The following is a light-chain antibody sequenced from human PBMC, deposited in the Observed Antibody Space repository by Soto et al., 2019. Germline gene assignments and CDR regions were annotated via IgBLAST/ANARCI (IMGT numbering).Light chain of an antibody. CDR2: EVN. V-gene: IGLV2-18*02. CDR3: SSYTSSSTML. J-gene: IGLJ2*01. Sequence: QSVLTQPPSVSGSPGQSVTISCPGTSSDVGTYNRVSWYQEPPGTAPKLMIYEVNNRPSGVPDRFSGSKSGNTASLTISGLQAEDEADYYCSSYTSSSTMLFGGGTKLTVL. CDR1: SSDVGTYNR.